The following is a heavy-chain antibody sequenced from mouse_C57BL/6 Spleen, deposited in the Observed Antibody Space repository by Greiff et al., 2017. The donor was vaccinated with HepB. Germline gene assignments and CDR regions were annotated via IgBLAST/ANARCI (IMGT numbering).Heavy chain of an antibody. V-gene: IGHV5-4*01. D-gene: IGHD2-13*01. J-gene: IGHJ2*01. Sequence: EVQLKESGGGLVKPGGSLKLSCAASGFTFSSYAMSWVRQTPEKRLEWVATISDGGSYTYYPDNVKGRFTISRDNAKNNLYLQRSHLKSEDTAMYYGARDGEGFDYWGQGTTLTVSS. CDR1: GFTFSSYA. CDR2: ISDGGSYT. CDR3: ARDGEGFDY.